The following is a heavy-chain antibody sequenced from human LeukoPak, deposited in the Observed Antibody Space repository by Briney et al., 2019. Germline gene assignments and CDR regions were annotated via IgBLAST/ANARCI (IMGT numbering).Heavy chain of an antibody. J-gene: IGHJ4*02. D-gene: IGHD3-3*02. CDR2: ISGSGGST. Sequence: PGGSLRLSCAASGFTFSSYTMVWVRQAPGKGPEWVSGISGSGGSTYYADSVKGRFTISRDNSKNTVYLQMNSLRDDDTAVYYCATDRIGNDRTYDYWGQGTLVTVSS. CDR1: GFTFSSYT. CDR3: ATDRIGNDRTYDY. V-gene: IGHV3-23*01.